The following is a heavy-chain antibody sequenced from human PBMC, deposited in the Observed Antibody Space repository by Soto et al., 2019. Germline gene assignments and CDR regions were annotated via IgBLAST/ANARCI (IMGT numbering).Heavy chain of an antibody. CDR1: GDNLSSSNG. D-gene: IGHD2-2*01. Sequence: SVTLSLTCGGSGDNLSSSNGWQWSRKPPLKGPEWIGEIHHRGTTNYNPSLKSRVAISVDKSKNQFSLKLTSMTAADTAVYYCARVRQYCSATSCYRDPWGHGTLVTVSA. CDR2: IHHRGTT. J-gene: IGHJ5*02. CDR3: ARVRQYCSATSCYRDP. V-gene: IGHV4-4*02.